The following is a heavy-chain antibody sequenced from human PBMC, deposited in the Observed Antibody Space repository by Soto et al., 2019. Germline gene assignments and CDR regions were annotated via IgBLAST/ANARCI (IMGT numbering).Heavy chain of an antibody. CDR3: ARVVPPYYYDSSGYYPDS. V-gene: IGHV4-34*01. CDR2: INHSGSA. J-gene: IGHJ4*02. D-gene: IGHD3-22*01. CDR1: GGSFSGYI. Sequence: SETLSLTCDFYGGSFSGYIWTWIRQTPGKGLQWIGQINHSGSANYNPSLKSRVTISVHTSKNQFSLKLSSVTAADTAVYYCARVVPPYYYDSSGYYPDSWGQGTLVT.